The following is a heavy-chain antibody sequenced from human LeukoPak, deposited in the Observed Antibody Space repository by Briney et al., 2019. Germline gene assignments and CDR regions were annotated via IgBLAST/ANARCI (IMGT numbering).Heavy chain of an antibody. V-gene: IGHV3-13*01. CDR1: GFTFSSYD. D-gene: IGHD6-13*01. CDR2: IGTAGDT. CDR3: ARARIAAAGNFDY. Sequence: GGSLRLSCAASGFTFSSYDMHWVRQATGKGLEWVSAIGTAGDTYYPGSVKGRFTISRENAKNSLYLQMNGLRAGDTAVYYCARARIAAAGNFDYWGQGTLVTVSS. J-gene: IGHJ4*02.